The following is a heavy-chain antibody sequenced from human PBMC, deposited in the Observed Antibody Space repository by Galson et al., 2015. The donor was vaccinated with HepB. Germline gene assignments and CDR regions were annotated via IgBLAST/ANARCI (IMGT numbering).Heavy chain of an antibody. CDR2: IDPSDSFT. Sequence: QSGAEVKKPGESLRISCKTSGYNFPSFWITWVRQMPGRGLEWMGRIDPSDSFTNYNPSFQGHVTISTDKSISTAYLQWSRLKDSDTAIYYCARHQRGSGYRPPFDYWGQGTLVIVSS. D-gene: IGHD3-22*01. CDR1: GYNFPSFW. V-gene: IGHV5-10-1*01. CDR3: ARHQRGSGYRPPFDY. J-gene: IGHJ4*02.